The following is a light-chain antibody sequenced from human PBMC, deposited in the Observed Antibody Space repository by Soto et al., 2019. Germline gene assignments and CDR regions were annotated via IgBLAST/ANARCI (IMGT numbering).Light chain of an antibody. J-gene: IGKJ4*01. CDR2: KAS. CDR1: QSITNW. Sequence: DIQMTQSPSTLSASVGDRVTITCRAIQSITNWLAWYQQKPGKAPKFLIYKASNLESGVPSRFSGSGSGTEFTLTISSLQPDDFATYYCQQYNSYPVTFGGGTKVEI. V-gene: IGKV1-5*03. CDR3: QQYNSYPVT.